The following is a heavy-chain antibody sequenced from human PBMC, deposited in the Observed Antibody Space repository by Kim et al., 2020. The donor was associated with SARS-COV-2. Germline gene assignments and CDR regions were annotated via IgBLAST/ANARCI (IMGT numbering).Heavy chain of an antibody. Sequence: GGSLRLSCAASGFTVSSNYMSWVRQAPGKGLEWVSVIYSGGSTYYADSVKGRFTISRDNSKNTLYLQMNSLRAEDTAVYYWAREGYSSSWTEYYFDYWGQGTLVTVSS. V-gene: IGHV3-66*01. J-gene: IGHJ4*02. CDR3: AREGYSSSWTEYYFDY. CDR1: GFTVSSNY. D-gene: IGHD6-13*01. CDR2: IYSGGST.